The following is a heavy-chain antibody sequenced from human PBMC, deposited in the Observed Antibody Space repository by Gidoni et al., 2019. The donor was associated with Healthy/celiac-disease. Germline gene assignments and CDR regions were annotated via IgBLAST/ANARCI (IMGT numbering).Heavy chain of an antibody. CDR1: GGFIRRGDYY. CDR2: IYYSGST. V-gene: IGHV4-30-4*01. Sequence: QVQLQESGPGLVKTSQPLSLTCTVSGGFIRRGDYYWSWTRQPPGKGLELIGYIYYSGSTYYNPSLKSRVTISVDTSKNQFSLKLSSVTAADTAVYYCAYSGYERGKYYFDYWGQGTLVTVSS. J-gene: IGHJ4*02. D-gene: IGHD5-12*01. CDR3: AYSGYERGKYYFDY.